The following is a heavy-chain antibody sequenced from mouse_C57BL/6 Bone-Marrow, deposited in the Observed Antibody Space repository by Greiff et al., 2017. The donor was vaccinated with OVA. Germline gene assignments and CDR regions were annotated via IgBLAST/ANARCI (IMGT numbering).Heavy chain of an antibody. CDR2: IDPENGDT. CDR3: TTRISWFAY. V-gene: IGHV14-4*01. CDR1: GFNIKDDY. J-gene: IGHJ3*01. D-gene: IGHD1-3*01. Sequence: VQLQQSGAELVRPGASVKLSCTASGFNIKDDYMHWVKQRPEQGLEWIGWIDPENGDTEYASKFQGKATITADTSSNTAYLQLSSLTSEDTAVYYCTTRISWFAYWGQGTLATVSA.